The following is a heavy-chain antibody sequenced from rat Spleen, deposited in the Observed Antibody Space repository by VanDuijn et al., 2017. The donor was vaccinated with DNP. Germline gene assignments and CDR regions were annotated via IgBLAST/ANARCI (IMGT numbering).Heavy chain of an antibody. CDR2: IRYDGGNT. Sequence: EVQLVESGGGLVQPGRSLKLSCAASGFTFSDYYMAWVRQAPTKGLEWVAYIRYDGGNTYYRDSVKGRFTISRDNAKSTLYLQMDSLRSEETATYYCARFNYASYGDFDYWGQGVMVTVSS. D-gene: IGHD1-3*01. CDR3: ARFNYASYGDFDY. J-gene: IGHJ2*01. CDR1: GFTFSDYY. V-gene: IGHV5S11*01.